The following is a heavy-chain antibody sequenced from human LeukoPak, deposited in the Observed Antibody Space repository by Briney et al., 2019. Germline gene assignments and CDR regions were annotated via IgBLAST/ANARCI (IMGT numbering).Heavy chain of an antibody. Sequence: GGSLRLSCAASGFTFSDYGMHWVRQAPGKGLEWAAFVRYDGTHQYYTDSVEGRFIISRDNSMNTLYLQMNSLRTKDTAVYYCVKDQAGGWGQGTLVTVSS. J-gene: IGHJ4*02. CDR3: VKDQAGG. CDR1: GFTFSDYG. D-gene: IGHD6-19*01. CDR2: VRYDGTHQ. V-gene: IGHV3-30*02.